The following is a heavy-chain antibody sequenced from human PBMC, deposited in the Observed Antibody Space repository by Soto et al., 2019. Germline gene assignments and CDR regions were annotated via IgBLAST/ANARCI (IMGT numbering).Heavy chain of an antibody. CDR1: GYSFTSYW. V-gene: IGHV5-51*01. CDR2: IYPGDSDT. CDR3: ARIPGGIAVAGRLFKNGMDV. J-gene: IGHJ6*02. D-gene: IGHD6-19*01. Sequence: GESLKISCKGSGYSFTSYWIGWVRQMPGKGLEWMGIIYPGDSDTRYSPSFQGQVTISADKSISTAYLQWSSLKASDTAMYYCARIPGGIAVAGRLFKNGMDVWGQGTTVTVSS.